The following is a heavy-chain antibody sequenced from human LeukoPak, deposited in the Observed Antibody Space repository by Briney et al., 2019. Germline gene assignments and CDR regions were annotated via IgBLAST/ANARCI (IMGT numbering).Heavy chain of an antibody. CDR1: GHTFTNYH. Sequence: ASVKVSCKASGHTFTNYHIAWVRQAPGQGLEWMGWVSTNDDNTVYAQRLQGRVTMTTDTSTSVAYMELRSLTSDDTAVYYCTRAPPGMTMMTDYWGQGTLVTVSS. V-gene: IGHV1-18*01. D-gene: IGHD3-22*01. J-gene: IGHJ4*02. CDR3: TRAPPGMTMMTDY. CDR2: VSTNDDNT.